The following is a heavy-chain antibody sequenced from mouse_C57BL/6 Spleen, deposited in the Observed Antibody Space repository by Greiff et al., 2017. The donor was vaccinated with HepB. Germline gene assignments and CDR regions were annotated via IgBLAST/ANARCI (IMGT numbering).Heavy chain of an antibody. D-gene: IGHD2-3*01. CDR1: GFTFSSYA. CDR2: ISDGGSYT. Sequence: EVQLVESGGGLVKPGGSLKLSCAASGFTFSSYAMSWVRQTPEKRLEWVATISDGGSYTYYPDNVKGRFTISRDNAKNNLYLQMSHLKSEDTAMYYCARGGDGYLWFAYWGQGTLVTVSA. CDR3: ARGGDGYLWFAY. J-gene: IGHJ3*01. V-gene: IGHV5-4*01.